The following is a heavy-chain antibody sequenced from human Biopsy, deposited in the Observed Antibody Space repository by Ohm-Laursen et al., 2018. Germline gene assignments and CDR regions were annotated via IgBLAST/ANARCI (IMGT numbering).Heavy chain of an antibody. CDR1: GFSFTGYY. V-gene: IGHV1-2*02. Sequence: ASVKVSCKASGFSFTGYYIHWVRQAPGQGLEWMGWISPKSGGTNYAQKFQGNITMTKNTSMSTAYMEMSRLRSNDTAVYYCALQSVAQMKNFDYWGQGTLVTVSS. J-gene: IGHJ4*02. CDR3: ALQSVAQMKNFDY. D-gene: IGHD6-19*01. CDR2: ISPKSGGT.